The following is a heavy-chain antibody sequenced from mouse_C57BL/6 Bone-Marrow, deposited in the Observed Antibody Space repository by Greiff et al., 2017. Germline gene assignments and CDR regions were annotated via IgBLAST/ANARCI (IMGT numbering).Heavy chain of an antibody. Sequence: VQVVESGPGLVAPSQSLSITCTVSGFSLTGYGVNWVRQPPGKGLEWLGMIWGDGSTDYNSALNSRLSISTDNSTGQVFLKMNSLQSDDTARYYCARELGHYAMDYWGQGTSVTVSS. CDR2: IWGDGST. D-gene: IGHD4-1*01. CDR3: ARELGHYAMDY. CDR1: GFSLTGYG. J-gene: IGHJ4*01. V-gene: IGHV2-6-7*01.